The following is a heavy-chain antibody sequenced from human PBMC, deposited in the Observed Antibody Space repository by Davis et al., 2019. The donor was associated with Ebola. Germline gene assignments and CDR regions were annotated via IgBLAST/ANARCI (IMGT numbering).Heavy chain of an antibody. CDR3: ARGKIVAVVAATHYYYYGMDV. V-gene: IGHV4-34*01. D-gene: IGHD2-15*01. CDR1: GGSFSGYY. Sequence: SETLSLTCAVYGGSFSGYYWSWIRQPPGKGLEWIGEINHSGSTNYNPSLKSRVTISVDTSKNQFSLKLSSVTAADTAVYYCARGKIVAVVAATHYYYYGMDVWGQGTTVTVSS. J-gene: IGHJ6*02. CDR2: INHSGST.